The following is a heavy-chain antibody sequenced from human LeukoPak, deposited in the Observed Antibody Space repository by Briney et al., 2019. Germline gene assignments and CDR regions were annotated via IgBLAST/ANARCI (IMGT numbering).Heavy chain of an antibody. CDR2: ISSSSSYI. Sequence: GGSLRLSCAASGFTFSSYSMNWVRQAPGKGLEWVSSISSSSSYIYYADSVKGRFTISRDNAKNSLYLQMNSLRAEDTAVYYCAKRGDSTTWPYWYFDLWGRGTLVTVSS. J-gene: IGHJ2*01. CDR1: GFTFSSYS. CDR3: AKRGDSTTWPYWYFDL. V-gene: IGHV3-21*04. D-gene: IGHD6-13*01.